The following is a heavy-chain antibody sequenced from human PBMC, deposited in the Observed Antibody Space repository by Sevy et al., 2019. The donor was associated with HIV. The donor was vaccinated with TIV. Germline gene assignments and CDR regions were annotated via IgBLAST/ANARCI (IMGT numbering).Heavy chain of an antibody. Sequence: GGFLRLSCAASGFTFSSNWMSWVRQAPGKGLEWVANIKQDGSEIYYVDSVKGRFTISRDNAKNSLYLQMSSLRAEDTAVYYCARERGISFIVGATTGAFDIWGQGTMVTVSS. V-gene: IGHV3-7*01. D-gene: IGHD1-26*01. J-gene: IGHJ3*02. CDR2: IKQDGSEI. CDR3: ARERGISFIVGATTGAFDI. CDR1: GFTFSSNW.